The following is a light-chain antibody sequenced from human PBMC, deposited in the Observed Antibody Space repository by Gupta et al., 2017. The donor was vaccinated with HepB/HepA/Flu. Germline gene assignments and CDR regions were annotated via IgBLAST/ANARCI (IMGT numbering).Light chain of an antibody. J-gene: IGKJ3*01. CDR3: QQYYSPLLFT. CDR2: WAS. V-gene: IGKV4-1*01. Sequence: DIVMTQSPDSLPVSLGERATINCKSSQSVLYSSNNKNYLAWYQQKPGQPPRLLIYWASTRESGVPDRFSGSGSGTDFTLTISSLQAEDVAVYYCQQYYSPLLFTFGPGTKVDIK. CDR1: QSVLYSSNNKNY.